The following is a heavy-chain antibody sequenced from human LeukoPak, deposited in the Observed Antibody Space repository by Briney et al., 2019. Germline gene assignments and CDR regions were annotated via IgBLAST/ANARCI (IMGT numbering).Heavy chain of an antibody. V-gene: IGHV4-34*01. J-gene: IGHJ4*02. Sequence: SETLSLTCAVYGGSFSGYYWSWIRQPPGKGLEWIGEINHSGSTNYNPSLKSRVTISVDTSTNQFSLGLTSVTAADTAVYYCARRRDTSGHYNFDSWGQGTLVTVSS. CDR1: GGSFSGYY. CDR3: ARRRDTSGHYNFDS. CDR2: INHSGST. D-gene: IGHD3-22*01.